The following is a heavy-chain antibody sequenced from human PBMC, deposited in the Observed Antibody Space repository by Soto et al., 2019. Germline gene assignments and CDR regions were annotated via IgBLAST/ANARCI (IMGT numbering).Heavy chain of an antibody. CDR3: VRGMDRNSAGF. D-gene: IGHD2-2*03. CDR2: IFPSDSVT. V-gene: IGHV5-51*01. J-gene: IGHJ4*02. CDR1: GYTFTNDW. Sequence: ECLKSSCKASGYTFTNDWIGWVRQVPGEGLEWMGFIFPSDSVTRYSPSFQGQVTISVDKSVDTTYLQWGSLKASDTAMYYCVRGMDRNSAGFWGLGTMVTVSS.